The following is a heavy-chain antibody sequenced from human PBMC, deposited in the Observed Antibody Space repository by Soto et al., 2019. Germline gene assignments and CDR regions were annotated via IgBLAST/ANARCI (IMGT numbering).Heavy chain of an antibody. CDR2: IIPIFGTA. CDR3: ARGGVYGTDHYYRAMDV. J-gene: IGHJ6*02. CDR1: VGTFSSYA. Sequence: GASVKVSCKASVGTFSSYAISWVRQAPGQGLEWMGVIIPIFGTANYADSVKGRSTSSKDDAKDTVYLHLNSLRSDDTAMYYCARGGVYGTDHYYRAMDVWGRGSPVTVSS. V-gene: IGHV1-69*05. D-gene: IGHD2-8*02.